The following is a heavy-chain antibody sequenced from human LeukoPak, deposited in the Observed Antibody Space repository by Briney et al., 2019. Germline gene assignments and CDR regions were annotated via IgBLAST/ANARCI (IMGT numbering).Heavy chain of an antibody. CDR3: ARHGVGAPRWFDP. Sequence: SVKVSCKASGGTFRRQAISWVRQAPGQGLEWMGRIIPMFGAPDYGQKFQGRVTITSDESATTSHMELRSLTSEDTAVYYCARHGVGAPRWFDPWGQGTLVTVSS. CDR2: IIPMFGAP. J-gene: IGHJ5*02. CDR1: GGTFRRQA. D-gene: IGHD1-26*01. V-gene: IGHV1-69*13.